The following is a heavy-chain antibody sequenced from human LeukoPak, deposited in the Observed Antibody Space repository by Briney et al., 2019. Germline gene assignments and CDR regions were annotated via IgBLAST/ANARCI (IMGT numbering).Heavy chain of an antibody. CDR1: GFTFDDYA. V-gene: IGHV3-43D*03. J-gene: IGHJ4*02. CDR2: ISWDGGST. Sequence: HPGGSLRLSCAASGFTFDDYAMQWVRQAPGKGLEWVSLISWDGGSTYYADSVKGRFTISRDNSKKSLYLQMNSLRAEDTALYYCAKGVGSYWNAFDIWGQGTLVTVSS. D-gene: IGHD1-26*01. CDR3: AKGVGSYWNAFDI.